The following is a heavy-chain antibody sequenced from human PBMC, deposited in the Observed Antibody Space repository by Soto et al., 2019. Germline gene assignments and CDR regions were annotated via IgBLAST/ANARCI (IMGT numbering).Heavy chain of an antibody. Sequence: SETLSLTFPVSGGSITNYYWTWIRQPPGKGLEYIGYIYDTESTNYNPSLKSRVTISVDTSKKQLSLRLSAVSAADTAVYFCARGSKYYYSGIDVWGQGTTVTVSS. CDR3: ARGSKYYYSGIDV. J-gene: IGHJ6*02. CDR1: GGSITNYY. V-gene: IGHV4-59*01. CDR2: IYDTEST.